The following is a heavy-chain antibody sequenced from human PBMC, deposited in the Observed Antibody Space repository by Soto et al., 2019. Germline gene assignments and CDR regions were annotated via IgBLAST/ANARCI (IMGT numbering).Heavy chain of an antibody. D-gene: IGHD6-13*01. Sequence: GGSLRLSCAASGLTFSSYAMNWVRQAPGKDLEWVPAISGSGVSTYYADSVKGRFTISRDNSKNTLYLQMNSLRAEDTAVYYCAKLTKQQLVRGDWLDPWGLGTLVTVSS. J-gene: IGHJ5*02. V-gene: IGHV3-23*01. CDR1: GLTFSSYA. CDR3: AKLTKQQLVRGDWLDP. CDR2: ISGSGVST.